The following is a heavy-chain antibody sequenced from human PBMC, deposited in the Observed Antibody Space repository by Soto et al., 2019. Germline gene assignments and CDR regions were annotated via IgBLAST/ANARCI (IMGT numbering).Heavy chain of an antibody. CDR3: ASLTLTADYSNYVSAIDY. D-gene: IGHD4-4*01. J-gene: IGHJ4*02. Sequence: PVGSLRLSCAASGFTFSSYAMHWVRQAPGKGLEWVAVISYDGSNKYYADSVKGRFTISRDNSKNTLYLQMNSLRAEDTAVYYCASLTLTADYSNYVSAIDYWGQGTLVTVSS. CDR1: GFTFSSYA. V-gene: IGHV3-30-3*01. CDR2: ISYDGSNK.